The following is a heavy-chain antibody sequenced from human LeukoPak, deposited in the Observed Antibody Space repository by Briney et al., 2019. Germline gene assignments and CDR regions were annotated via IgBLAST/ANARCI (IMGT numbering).Heavy chain of an antibody. CDR3: ARTYSGYDYADY. J-gene: IGHJ4*02. CDR1: GYTFTGYY. Sequence: GASVKVSCKASGYTFTGYYIHWVRQAPGQGLEWMGWINPNSGGTNYAQRFQGRVTMTRDTSISTAYMELSRLRSDDTAVYYCARTYSGYDYADYWGQGTLVTVSS. V-gene: IGHV1-2*02. CDR2: INPNSGGT. D-gene: IGHD5-12*01.